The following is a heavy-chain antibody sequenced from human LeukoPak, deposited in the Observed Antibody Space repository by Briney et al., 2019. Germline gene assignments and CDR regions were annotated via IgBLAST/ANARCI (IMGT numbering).Heavy chain of an antibody. CDR2: IDSRSRAI. Sequence: GGSLRLSCAASGFTFSTYTMNWVRQAPGKGLKWISYIDSRSRAIYYADSVKGRITISRDNAKNTLYLDMNSLKDEDTAVYYCARDRAGGYPPEAFEYWGLGTLVTVSS. D-gene: IGHD3-22*01. J-gene: IGHJ4*02. CDR1: GFTFSTYT. V-gene: IGHV3-48*02. CDR3: ARDRAGGYPPEAFEY.